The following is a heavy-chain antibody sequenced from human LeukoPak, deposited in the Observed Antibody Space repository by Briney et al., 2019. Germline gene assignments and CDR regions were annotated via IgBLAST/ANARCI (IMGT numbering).Heavy chain of an antibody. D-gene: IGHD3-3*01. CDR2: INHSGST. CDR1: GGSFSGYY. V-gene: IGHV4-34*01. Sequence: SETLSLTCAVYGGSFSGYYWSWIRQPPGKGLEWIGEINHSGSTNYNPSLKSRVTISVDTSKNQFSLKLSSVPAADTAVYYCARGTYYDFWSGYYLPVTNWFDPWGQGTLVTVSS. J-gene: IGHJ5*02. CDR3: ARGTYYDFWSGYYLPVTNWFDP.